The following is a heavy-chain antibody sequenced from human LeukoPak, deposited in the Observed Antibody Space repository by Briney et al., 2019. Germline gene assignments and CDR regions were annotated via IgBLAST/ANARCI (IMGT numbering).Heavy chain of an antibody. Sequence: SETLSLTCAVYGGSFSGYYWSWIRRPPGKGLEWIGEINHSGSTNYNPSLKSRVTISVDTSKNQFSLKLSSVTAADTAVYYCARHKARVTMVRGVRGRTDYMDVWGKGTTVTISS. V-gene: IGHV4-34*01. CDR2: INHSGST. D-gene: IGHD3-10*01. CDR3: ARHKARVTMVRGVRGRTDYMDV. J-gene: IGHJ6*03. CDR1: GGSFSGYY.